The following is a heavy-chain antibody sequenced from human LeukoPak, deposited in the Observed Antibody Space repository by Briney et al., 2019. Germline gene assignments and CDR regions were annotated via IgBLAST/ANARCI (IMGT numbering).Heavy chain of an antibody. Sequence: SETLSLTCTVSGGSISSYYWSWVRQPPGKGLEWIGNVFYTGATKYDPSLQSRVTISLDTSQSQFSLRLSSVTAADTAVYYCARQPSGNYGKSGYYPYHFDSWGQGALVTVSS. V-gene: IGHV4-59*08. J-gene: IGHJ4*02. CDR2: VFYTGAT. CDR1: GGSISSYY. CDR3: ARQPSGNYGKSGYYPYHFDS. D-gene: IGHD3-22*01.